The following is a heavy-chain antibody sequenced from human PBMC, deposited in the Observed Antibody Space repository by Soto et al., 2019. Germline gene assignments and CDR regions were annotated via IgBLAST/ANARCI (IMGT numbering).Heavy chain of an antibody. J-gene: IGHJ4*02. CDR1: GYTLTELS. Sequence: ASVKVSCKVSGYTLTELSMHWVRQAPGKGLEWMGGFDPEDGETIYAQKFQGRVTMTEDTSTDTAYMELSSLRSEDTAVYYCATSTYYYDSNGYYSYFDYWGQGTLVTVSS. CDR3: ATSTYYYDSNGYYSYFDY. D-gene: IGHD3-22*01. V-gene: IGHV1-24*01. CDR2: FDPEDGET.